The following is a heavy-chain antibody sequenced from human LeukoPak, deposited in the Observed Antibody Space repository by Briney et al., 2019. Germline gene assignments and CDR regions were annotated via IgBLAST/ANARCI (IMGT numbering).Heavy chain of an antibody. D-gene: IGHD4-17*01. CDR1: GGTFSSYA. CDR3: ARGRRYGDYAPYYYYYYYMDV. CDR2: IIPIFGIA. Sequence: GSSVKVSCKASGGTFSSYAFSWVRQAPGQGLDWMGGIIPIFGIANYAQKFQGRVTITADESTSTAYMELSSLRSEDTAVYYCARGRRYGDYAPYYYYYYYMDVWGKGTTVTISS. V-gene: IGHV1-69*01. J-gene: IGHJ6*03.